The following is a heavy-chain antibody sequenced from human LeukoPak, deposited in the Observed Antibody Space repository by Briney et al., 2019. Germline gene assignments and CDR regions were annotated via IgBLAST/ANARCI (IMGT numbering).Heavy chain of an antibody. J-gene: IGHJ6*02. V-gene: IGHV4-61*08. D-gene: IGHD2-15*01. CDR2: INHSGST. Sequence: SETLSLTCTVSGGSVSSGDYYWSWIRQPPGKGLEWIGEINHSGSTNYNPSLKSRVTISVDTSKNQFSLKLSSVTAADTAVYYCARVRGRGLTYYYYYGMDVWGQGTTVTVSS. CDR3: ARVRGRGLTYYYYYGMDV. CDR1: GGSVSSGDYY.